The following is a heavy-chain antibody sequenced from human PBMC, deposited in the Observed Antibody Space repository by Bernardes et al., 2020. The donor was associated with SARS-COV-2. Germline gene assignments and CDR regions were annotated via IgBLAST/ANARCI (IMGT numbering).Heavy chain of an antibody. J-gene: IGHJ4*02. V-gene: IGHV3-23*01. D-gene: IGHD3-3*01. CDR3: AKGVFGLVILVTDY. Sequence: GCLSLSCVASGFTFSPYAMTWVRPAPGKGLEWVSGISYSGDSTYYADSVKGRFTISRDNSKNTLFLQMNSLRGEDTAIYYCAKGVFGLVILVTDYWGQGTLVTVSS. CDR2: ISYSGDST. CDR1: GFTFSPYA.